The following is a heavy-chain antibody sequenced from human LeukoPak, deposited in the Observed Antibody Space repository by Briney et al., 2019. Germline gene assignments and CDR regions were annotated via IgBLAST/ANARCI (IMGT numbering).Heavy chain of an antibody. D-gene: IGHD3-10*01. CDR3: ARGAYFYGSGINWFDP. CDR1: GGSFSGYY. CDR2: VNHSGST. Sequence: SETLSLTCAVYGGSFSGYYWSWIRQPPGKGLEWIGEVNHSGSTNYNPSLKSRVTISLDTSKNQFSLKLSSVTAADTAVYYCARGAYFYGSGINWFDPWGQGTLITVSS. V-gene: IGHV4-34*01. J-gene: IGHJ5*02.